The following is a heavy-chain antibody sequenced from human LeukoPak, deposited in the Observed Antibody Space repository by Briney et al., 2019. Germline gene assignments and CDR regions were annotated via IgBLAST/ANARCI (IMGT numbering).Heavy chain of an antibody. Sequence: PGGSLRLSCAASGFTFSSYEMNWVRQAPGKGLEWVSYISSSGSTIYCADSVKGRFTISRDNAKNSPYLQMNSLRAEDTAVYYCASFWSGYYRIDYWGQGTLVTVSS. CDR1: GFTFSSYE. CDR3: ASFWSGYYRIDY. D-gene: IGHD3-3*01. CDR2: ISSSGSTI. J-gene: IGHJ4*02. V-gene: IGHV3-48*03.